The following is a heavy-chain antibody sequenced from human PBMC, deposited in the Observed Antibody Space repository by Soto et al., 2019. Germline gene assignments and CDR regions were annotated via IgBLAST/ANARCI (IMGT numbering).Heavy chain of an antibody. CDR2: IIPLLYTP. D-gene: IGHD5-18*01. V-gene: IGHV1-69*01. CDR1: GGTFSNYA. J-gene: IGHJ4*02. Sequence: QVHLVQSGAEVKNPGSSVKVSCKAPGGTFSNYAVSWVRQAPGQGLEWMGGIIPLLYTPSYARKFEDRVTIIADESTSPAYMDLAGLRSDDTAGYYCAIGHSYGQFDSWGQGTLVTVSS. CDR3: AIGHSYGQFDS.